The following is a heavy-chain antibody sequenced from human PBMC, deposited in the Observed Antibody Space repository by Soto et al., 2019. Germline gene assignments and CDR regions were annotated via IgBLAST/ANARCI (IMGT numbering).Heavy chain of an antibody. D-gene: IGHD2-2*02. CDR1: GGSFSGYY. J-gene: IGHJ4*02. CDR3: ARVGYGSRTSCYTFDY. CDR2: INHSGST. V-gene: IGHV4-34*01. Sequence: PSETLSLTCAVYGGSFSGYYWSWIRQPPGKGLEWIGEINHSGSTNYNPSLQSRVTISVDTSKNQFSLKLSSVTAADTAVYYCARVGYGSRTSCYTFDYWGQGTLVTVSS.